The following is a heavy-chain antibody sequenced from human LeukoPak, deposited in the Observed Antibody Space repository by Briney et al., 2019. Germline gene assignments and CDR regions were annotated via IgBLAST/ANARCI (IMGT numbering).Heavy chain of an antibody. CDR2: IYYSGST. J-gene: IGHJ4*02. CDR1: GGSLRGTT. D-gene: IGHD3-10*01. CDR3: ARDRYGSGSPFDY. V-gene: IGHV4-59*01. Sequence: LETLSLSCIHPGGSLRGTTTSWIRQPPGKGLEWIGYIYYSGSTNYNPSLKSRVTISVDTSKNQFSLKLSSVTAADTAVYYFARDRYGSGSPFDYWGQGTWSPSPQ.